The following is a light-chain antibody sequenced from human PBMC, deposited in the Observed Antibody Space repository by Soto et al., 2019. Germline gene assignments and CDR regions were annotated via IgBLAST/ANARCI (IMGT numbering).Light chain of an antibody. CDR2: ANS. CDR1: SSNIGAGYD. CDR3: QSYDSSLSGYV. V-gene: IGLV1-40*01. J-gene: IGLJ1*01. Sequence: QSVLTQTPSVSGAPGQRVTISCTGSSSNIGAGYDVHWYQQPPGTAPKLLIYANSIRPSGVPDRFSGSKSGTSASLAITGLQAEDEADYYCQSYDSSLSGYVFGTGTKVTV.